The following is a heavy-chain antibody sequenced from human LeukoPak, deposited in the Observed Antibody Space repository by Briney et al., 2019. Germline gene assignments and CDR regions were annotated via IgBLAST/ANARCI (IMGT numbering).Heavy chain of an antibody. CDR2: IYYSGST. V-gene: IGHV4-31*03. CDR1: GGSISSGGYY. D-gene: IGHD3-9*01. Sequence: SQTLSLTCTVSGGSISSGGYYWSWIRQHPGKGLEWIGYIYYSGSTYYNPSLKSRVTISVDTSKNQFSLKLSSVTAADTAVYYCARAPLLTGYPRDAFDIWGQGTMVTVSS. J-gene: IGHJ3*02. CDR3: ARAPLLTGYPRDAFDI.